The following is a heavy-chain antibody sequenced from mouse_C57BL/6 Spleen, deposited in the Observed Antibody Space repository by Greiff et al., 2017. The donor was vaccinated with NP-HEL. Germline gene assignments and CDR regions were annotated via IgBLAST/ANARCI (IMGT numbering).Heavy chain of an antibody. D-gene: IGHD3-1*01. V-gene: IGHV1-26*01. CDR1: GYTFTDYY. J-gene: IGHJ3*01. CDR3: ARSGFLSFAY. CDR2: INPNNGGT. Sequence: EVQLQQSGPELVKPGASVKISCKASGYTFTDYYMNWVKQSHGKSLEWIGDINPNNGGTSYNQKFKGKATLTVDKSSSTAYMELRSLTSEDSAVYYCARSGFLSFAYWGQGTLVTVSA.